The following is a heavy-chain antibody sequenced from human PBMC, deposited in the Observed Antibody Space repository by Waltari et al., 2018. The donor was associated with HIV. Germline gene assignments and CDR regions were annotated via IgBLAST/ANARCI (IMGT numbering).Heavy chain of an antibody. V-gene: IGHV3-48*01. CDR2: ISSSSSTI. J-gene: IGHJ2*01. Sequence: EVQLVESGGGLVQPGGSLRLSCAASGFTFSCYSLNWVRQAPEKGLEWVSYISSSSSTIYAADSVKGRFTISRDNAKNSLYLQMNSLRAEDTAVYYCARSKYSSSSGFDLWGRGTLVTVSS. CDR1: GFTFSCYS. D-gene: IGHD6-6*01. CDR3: ARSKYSSSSGFDL.